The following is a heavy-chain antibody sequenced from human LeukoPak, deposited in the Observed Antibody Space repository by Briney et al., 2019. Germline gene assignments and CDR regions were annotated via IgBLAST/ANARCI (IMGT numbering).Heavy chain of an antibody. Sequence: PSETLSLTCAVYGGSFGGYYWSWIRQPPGKGLEWIGEINHSGSTNYNPSLKSRVTISVDTSKNQFSLKLSSVTAADTAVYYCARYFSGSSYNWFDPWGQGTLVTVSS. CDR3: ARYFSGSSYNWFDP. D-gene: IGHD3-10*01. CDR2: INHSGST. CDR1: GGSFGGYY. J-gene: IGHJ5*02. V-gene: IGHV4-34*01.